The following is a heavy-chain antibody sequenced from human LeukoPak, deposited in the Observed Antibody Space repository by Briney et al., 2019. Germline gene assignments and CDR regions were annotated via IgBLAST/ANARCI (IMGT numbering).Heavy chain of an antibody. Sequence: PGGSLRLSCAASGFTFSSYAMRRVRRAPGKGLECVSVISGSGGSTGYADSVKGRFTISRDNSKNTLYLQMYSLRAEDTAVYYCAKAQYYDIVTGPDLNWGQGTHVTVSS. D-gene: IGHD3-9*01. CDR2: ISGSGGST. J-gene: IGHJ4*02. CDR1: GFTFSSYA. CDR3: AKAQYYDIVTGPDLN. V-gene: IGHV3-23*01.